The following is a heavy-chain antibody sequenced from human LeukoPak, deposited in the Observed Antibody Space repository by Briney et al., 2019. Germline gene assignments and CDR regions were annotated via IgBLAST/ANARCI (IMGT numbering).Heavy chain of an antibody. V-gene: IGHV3-11*03. J-gene: IGHJ5*02. CDR1: GFTFSDYY. CDR3: ARSGKYCSGGSCYPNWFDP. CDR2: ISSSSSYT. Sequence: GSLRLSCAASGFTFSDYYMSWIRQAPGKGLEWVSYISSSSSYTNYADSVKGRFTISRDNAKNSLYLQMNSLRAEDTAVYYCARSGKYCSGGSCYPNWFDPWGQGTLVTVSS. D-gene: IGHD2-15*01.